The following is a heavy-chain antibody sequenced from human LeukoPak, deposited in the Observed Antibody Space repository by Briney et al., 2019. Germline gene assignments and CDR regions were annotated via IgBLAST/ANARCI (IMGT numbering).Heavy chain of an antibody. CDR2: IKSDETT. CDR1: GFTFSSYW. Sequence: GGSLRLSCAASGFTFSSYWMDWVRQAPGKGLVWVSRIKSDETTTYADSVRGRFTISRDNAKNSLYLQMNSLRDEDTAVYYCVTDGENLLVRAIDYWGQGTLVTVSS. CDR3: VTDGENLLVRAIDY. V-gene: IGHV3-74*03. D-gene: IGHD3-10*01. J-gene: IGHJ4*02.